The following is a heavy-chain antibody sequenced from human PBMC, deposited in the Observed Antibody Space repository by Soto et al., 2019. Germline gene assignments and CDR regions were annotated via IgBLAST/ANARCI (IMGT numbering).Heavy chain of an antibody. Sequence: QVQLQQWGAGLLKPSETLSLTCAVYGGSFSGYYWSWIRQPPGKGLEWIGEINHSGSANYNPSLKSRVTISVDTSKNQFSLKLSSVTAADTAVYYCARGKMTTVIVGRKNWFDPWGQGTLVTVSS. CDR1: GGSFSGYY. CDR2: INHSGSA. J-gene: IGHJ5*02. V-gene: IGHV4-34*01. CDR3: ARGKMTTVIVGRKNWFDP. D-gene: IGHD4-4*01.